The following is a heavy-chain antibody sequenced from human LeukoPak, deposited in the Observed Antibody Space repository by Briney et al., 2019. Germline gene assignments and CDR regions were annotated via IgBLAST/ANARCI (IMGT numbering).Heavy chain of an antibody. D-gene: IGHD2-15*01. V-gene: IGHV3-30*18. Sequence: QPGRSLRLSCAASGFTFSSYSMHWVRQAPGKGLEWVAVISYDGSNKYYADSVKGRFTISRDNSKNTLYLQMNSLRAEDTAVYYCAKQSGGWGQGTLVTVSS. CDR1: GFTFSSYS. CDR2: ISYDGSNK. J-gene: IGHJ4*02. CDR3: AKQSGG.